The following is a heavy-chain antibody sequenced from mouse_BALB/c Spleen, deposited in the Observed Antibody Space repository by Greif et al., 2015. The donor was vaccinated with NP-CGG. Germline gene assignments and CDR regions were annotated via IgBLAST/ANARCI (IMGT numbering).Heavy chain of an antibody. J-gene: IGHJ4*01. Sequence: VQLQQSGAELVRSGASVKLSCTASGFNIKDYYMHWVKQRPEQGLEWIGWIDPENGDTEYAPKFQGKATMTADTSSNTAYLQLSSLTSEDTAVYYCPGRGQRAMDYWGQGTSVTVSS. V-gene: IGHV14-4*02. D-gene: IGHD3-3*01. CDR2: IDPENGDT. CDR3: PGRGQRAMDY. CDR1: GFNIKDYY.